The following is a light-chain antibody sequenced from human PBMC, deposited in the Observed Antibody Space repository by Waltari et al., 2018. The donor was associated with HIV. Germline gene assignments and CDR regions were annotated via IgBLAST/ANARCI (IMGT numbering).Light chain of an antibody. CDR3: CSYAGSNTLV. CDR1: SSDVGDYNY. CDR2: DVT. V-gene: IGLV2-11*01. Sequence: QSALTQPRSVSGSPGQSVTISCAGTSSDVGDYNYVSWYQQHPGKAPKLMIYDVTKRPPGVPDRCSGSRSGKTASLTISGLQAEDEADYYCCSYAGSNTLVFGGGTKLTVL. J-gene: IGLJ2*01.